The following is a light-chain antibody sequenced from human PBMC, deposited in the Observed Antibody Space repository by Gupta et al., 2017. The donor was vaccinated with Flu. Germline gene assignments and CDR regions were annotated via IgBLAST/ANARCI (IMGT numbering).Light chain of an antibody. CDR2: STN. CDR3: VLYMGSGWV. V-gene: IGLV8-61*01. CDR1: SGSVSTSYY. Sequence: QTVVTQEPSFSVSPGGTVTLTCGLRSGSVSTSYYPSWYQQTQGQAPRTLIYSTNTLSSGVPDRFSGSILGNKAALVSTGAQADDEADYNCVLYMGSGWVFGGGTKLTVL. J-gene: IGLJ3*02.